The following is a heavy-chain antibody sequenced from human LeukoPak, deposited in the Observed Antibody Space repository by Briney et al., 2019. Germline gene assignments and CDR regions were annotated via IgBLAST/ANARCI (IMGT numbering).Heavy chain of an antibody. D-gene: IGHD3-3*01. CDR1: GYTFTSYG. CDR3: ARVVTIFGVVITTFDY. CDR2: ISAYNGNT. J-gene: IGHJ4*02. Sequence: ASVKISCKASGYTFTSYGISWVRQATGQELEWMGWISAYNGNTNYAQKLQDRVTMTTDTSTSTAYMELRSLRSGDTAVYYCARVVTIFGVVITTFDYWGEGTLVTVSS. V-gene: IGHV1-18*01.